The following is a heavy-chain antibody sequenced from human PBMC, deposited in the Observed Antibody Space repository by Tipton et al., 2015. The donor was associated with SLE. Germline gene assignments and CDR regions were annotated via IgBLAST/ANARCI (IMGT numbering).Heavy chain of an antibody. D-gene: IGHD3-10*01. Sequence: GLVKPSETLSLTCTVSGGSISSYYWSWIRQPPGKGLEWIGYIYYSGSTNYNPSLKSRVTISVDTSKNQFSLKLSSVTAADTAVYYCARGPEYRVGERGGACDIWGQGTMVTVSS. J-gene: IGHJ3*02. CDR1: GGSISSYY. CDR2: IYYSGST. V-gene: IGHV4-59*12. CDR3: ARGPEYRVGERGGACDI.